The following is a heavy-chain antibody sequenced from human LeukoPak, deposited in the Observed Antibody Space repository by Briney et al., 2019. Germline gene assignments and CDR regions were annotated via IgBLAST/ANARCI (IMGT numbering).Heavy chain of an antibody. Sequence: SETLSLTCTVSGGSISSYYWSWIRQPPGKGLEWIGYIYYSGSTNYNPSLKSRVTISVDTSKNQFSLKLSSVTAADTAVYYCARGIGGRGSAFDIWGQGTMVTVSS. CDR1: GGSISSYY. D-gene: IGHD2-15*01. J-gene: IGHJ3*02. V-gene: IGHV4-59*01. CDR2: IYYSGST. CDR3: ARGIGGRGSAFDI.